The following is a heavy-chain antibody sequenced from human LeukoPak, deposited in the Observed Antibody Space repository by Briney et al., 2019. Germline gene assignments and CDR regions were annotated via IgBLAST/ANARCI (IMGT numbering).Heavy chain of an antibody. V-gene: IGHV3-74*01. CDR1: GFTLSNSW. CDR2: TNGDGNDI. J-gene: IGHJ4*02. D-gene: IGHD3-9*01. Sequence: PGGSLRLSCAVSGFTLSNSWMHWVRQAPGKGLVWVARTNGDGNDISYADSVKGRFTISKDNAKNSLNLQMNSLRAEDTGVYYCARANYDIRGQGTLVTVSS. CDR3: ARANYDI.